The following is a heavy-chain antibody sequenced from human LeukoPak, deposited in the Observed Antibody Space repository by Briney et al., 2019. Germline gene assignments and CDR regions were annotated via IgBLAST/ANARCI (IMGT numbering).Heavy chain of an antibody. CDR3: AKDRSDSGYEPLDH. CDR1: GFTFSGYG. Sequence: PGGSLRLSCVAPGFTFSGYGMHWVRQAPGKGLECVAFIRYDASSKYYADFVKGRFTISRDNSKNTLYLQMDSLRVEDTAVYYCAKDRSDSGYEPLDHWGQGTLVSVSS. CDR2: IRYDASSK. V-gene: IGHV3-30*02. D-gene: IGHD1-26*01. J-gene: IGHJ4*02.